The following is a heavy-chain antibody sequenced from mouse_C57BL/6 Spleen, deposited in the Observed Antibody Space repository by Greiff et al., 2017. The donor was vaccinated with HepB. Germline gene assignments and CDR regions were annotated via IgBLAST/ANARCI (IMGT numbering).Heavy chain of an antibody. V-gene: IGHV5-17*01. CDR1: GFTFSDYG. J-gene: IGHJ4*01. Sequence: EVKLQESGGGLVKPGGSLKLSCAASGFTFSDYGMHWVRQAPEKGLEWVAYISSGSSTIYYADTVKGRFTISRDNAKNTLFLQMTSLRSEDTAMYYCARGAVYYAMDYWGQGTSVTVSS. CDR3: ARGAVYYAMDY. D-gene: IGHD3-3*01. CDR2: ISSGSSTI.